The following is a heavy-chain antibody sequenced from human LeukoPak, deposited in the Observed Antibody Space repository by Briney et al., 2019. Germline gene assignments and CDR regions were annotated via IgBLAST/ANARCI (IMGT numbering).Heavy chain of an antibody. CDR3: AGPSIAARLVY. CDR1: GGSISSYY. V-gene: IGHV4-39*01. Sequence: SETLSLTCTVSGGSISSYYWGWIRQPPGKGLEWIGSIYSSGSTYYNPSLKSRVAISVDTSKNQFSLKLSSVTAADTAVYYCAGPSIAARLVYWGQGTLVTVSS. D-gene: IGHD6-6*01. J-gene: IGHJ4*02. CDR2: IYSSGST.